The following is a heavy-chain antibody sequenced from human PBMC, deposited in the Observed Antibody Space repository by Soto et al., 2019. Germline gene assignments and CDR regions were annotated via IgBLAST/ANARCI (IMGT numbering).Heavy chain of an antibody. D-gene: IGHD3-3*02. V-gene: IGHV3-74*01. CDR3: ARPLYISSRFDY. Sequence: GGSLRLSCAASGFTFSSHWMHWVRQAPGKGLVWVSRINSDGSSTSYADSVKGRFTISRDNAKNTLYLHMNSLRAEDTAVYYCARPLYISSRFDYWGQGALVTVSS. CDR1: GFTFSSHW. J-gene: IGHJ4*02. CDR2: INSDGSST.